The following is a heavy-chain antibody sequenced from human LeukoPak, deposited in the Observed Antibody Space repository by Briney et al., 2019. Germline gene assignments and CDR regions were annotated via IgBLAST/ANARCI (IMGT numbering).Heavy chain of an antibody. V-gene: IGHV1-2*02. Sequence: ASVKVSCTASGYTFTGNYLTWLRQAPGQGFEWMGWINPTTGGTNFAQKFQGRVTMTRDTYINTVYMELTGLTSDDTAVYYCARGGATVVGTRADWFDAWGQGTLVTVSS. CDR2: INPTTGGT. J-gene: IGHJ5*02. CDR1: GYTFTGNY. CDR3: ARGGATVVGTRADWFDA. D-gene: IGHD6-13*01.